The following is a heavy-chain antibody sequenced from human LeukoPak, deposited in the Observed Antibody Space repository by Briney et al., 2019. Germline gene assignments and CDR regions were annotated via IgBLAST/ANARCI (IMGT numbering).Heavy chain of an antibody. CDR2: IYYSGNT. J-gene: IGHJ4*02. V-gene: IGHV4-39*01. CDR3: ARLPGY. CDR1: GGSISSSSDY. Sequence: PSETLSLTCSVSGGSISSSSDYWGWIRQPPGKGLEWIGSIYYSGNTYYNPSLKSRVTISVDTSKNQFSLKLTSVTAADTAVYYCARLPGYWGQGTLVTVSS.